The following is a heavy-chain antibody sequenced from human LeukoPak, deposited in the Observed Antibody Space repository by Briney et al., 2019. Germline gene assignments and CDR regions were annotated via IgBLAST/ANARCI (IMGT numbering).Heavy chain of an antibody. CDR2: ISTYNGDT. V-gene: IGHV1-18*01. J-gene: IGHJ6*03. D-gene: IGHD2-2*01. Sequence: GASVKVSCKTSGFSFHTYGITWVRQAPGQGLEWMGWISTYNGDTNYAQKFHGRVSMTTDTSTNTAYLELRGLGSNDTAVYFCASPAKGAYYFYYMDVWGKGTTVTVSS. CDR3: ASPAKGAYYFYYMDV. CDR1: GFSFHTYG.